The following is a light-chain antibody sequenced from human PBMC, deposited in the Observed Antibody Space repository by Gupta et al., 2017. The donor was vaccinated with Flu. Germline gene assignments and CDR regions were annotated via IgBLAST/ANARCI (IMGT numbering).Light chain of an antibody. CDR2: EVS. J-gene: IGLJ1*01. V-gene: IGLV2-8*01. CDR1: ISDVGGYNY. CDR3: SSYAGSNNPYV. Sequence: QSALTQPPSASGSPGQSFTISCTGTISDVGGYNYVSWYQQHPSKAPKLMIYEVSKQPSGVPDRFSGSKSGNTASLTGSGLQAEDEADYYCSSYAGSNNPYVFGTGTKVTVL.